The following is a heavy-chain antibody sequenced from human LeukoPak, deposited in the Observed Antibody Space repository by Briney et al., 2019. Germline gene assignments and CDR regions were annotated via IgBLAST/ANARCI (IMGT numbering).Heavy chain of an antibody. J-gene: IGHJ2*01. CDR3: ARLKEYYYGSGSYSWYFDL. D-gene: IGHD3-10*01. V-gene: IGHV1-2*02. CDR2: INPNSGGT. Sequence: RASVKVSCKASGYTFTGYSMHWVRQAPGQGLDWMGWINPNSGGTNSAQKFQGRVTMTRDTSINTTYMELSGLTSHDTAVYYCARLKEYYYGSGSYSWYFDLWGRGTLVTVSS. CDR1: GYTFTGYS.